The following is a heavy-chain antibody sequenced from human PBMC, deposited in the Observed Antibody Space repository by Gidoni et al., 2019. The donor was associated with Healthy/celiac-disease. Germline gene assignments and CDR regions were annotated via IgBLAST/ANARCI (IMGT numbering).Heavy chain of an antibody. CDR3: ARVGGPEVGGSYYEGLDY. J-gene: IGHJ4*02. CDR2: IIPILGIA. D-gene: IGHD1-26*01. V-gene: IGHV1-69*02. CDR1: EGPFSSYT. Sequence: QVQMVQSGAEVEKHGSSVKVSCKASEGPFSSYTISWVRQAPGQGLEWMGRIIPILGIANYAQKFQGRVTITADKSPRTAYMELSSLRSEDTAVYYCARVGGPEVGGSYYEGLDYWGQGTLVTVSS.